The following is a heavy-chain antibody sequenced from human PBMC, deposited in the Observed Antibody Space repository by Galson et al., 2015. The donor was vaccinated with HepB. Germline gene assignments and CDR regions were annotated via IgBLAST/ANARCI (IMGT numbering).Heavy chain of an antibody. Sequence: LRLSCAASGFTLSGPAIHWVRQAPGKGPEWVGRIRSKADNYATGYVESLRGRFTISRDDSKNTAYLQMNSLKTEDTAVYYCTRLGDFSGYSSRWGQGTLVTVSS. D-gene: IGHD6-13*01. V-gene: IGHV3-73*01. CDR2: IRSKADNYAT. CDR1: GFTLSGPA. CDR3: TRLGDFSGYSSR. J-gene: IGHJ4*02.